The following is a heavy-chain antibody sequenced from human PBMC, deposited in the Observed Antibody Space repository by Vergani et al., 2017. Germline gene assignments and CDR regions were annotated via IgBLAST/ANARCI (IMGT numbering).Heavy chain of an antibody. CDR2: IRYDGSNK. D-gene: IGHD4-17*01. Sequence: QVQLVESGGGVVQPGGSLRLSCAASGFTFSSYGMHWVRQAPGKGLEWVAFIRYDGSNKYYADSVKGRFTISRDNSKNTLYLQMNSRRAEDTAVYYCAKLGYTVQMGCLQNWGQGTLVTVSS. CDR1: GFTFSSYG. CDR3: AKLGYTVQMGCLQN. J-gene: IGHJ4*02. V-gene: IGHV3-30*02.